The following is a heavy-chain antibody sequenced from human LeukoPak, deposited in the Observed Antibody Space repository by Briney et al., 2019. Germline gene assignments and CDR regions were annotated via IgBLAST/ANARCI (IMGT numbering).Heavy chain of an antibody. D-gene: IGHD4-17*01. CDR3: ARALHDYGDSYYFDY. CDR2: ISSSSSTI. J-gene: IGHJ4*02. CDR1: GFTFSSYS. Sequence: PGGSLRLSCAASGFTFSSYSMNWVRQAPGKGLEWVSYISSSSSTIYYADSVKGRFTISRDNAKNSLYLQMNSLRAEDTAVYYCARALHDYGDSYYFDYWGQGTLVTVSS. V-gene: IGHV3-48*01.